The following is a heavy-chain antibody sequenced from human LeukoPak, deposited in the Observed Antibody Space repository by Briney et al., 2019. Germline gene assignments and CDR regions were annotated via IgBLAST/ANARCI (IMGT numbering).Heavy chain of an antibody. V-gene: IGHV4-38-2*02. CDR2: IYYSGST. CDR3: AKTWIQVEFDY. D-gene: IGHD5-18*01. CDR1: GYSNSSGYY. J-gene: IGHJ4*02. Sequence: SSETLSLTCTVSGYSNSSGYYWGWIRQPPGKGLEWIGSIYYSGSTYYNPSLKSRVTISVDTSKNQFSLKLSSVTAADTAVYYCAKTWIQVEFDYWGQGTLVTVSS.